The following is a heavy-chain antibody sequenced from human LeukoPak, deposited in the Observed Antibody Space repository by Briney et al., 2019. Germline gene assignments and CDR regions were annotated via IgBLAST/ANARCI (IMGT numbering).Heavy chain of an antibody. J-gene: IGHJ4*02. Sequence: GGPLRLFCEASGFTFRNHGMHWVRQPPGKGLEWVVVLWYDGSNQYYADSVKGRFTISRDKSKNTQSLQMNSLRVEDTAVYYCARDIACRRLDYWGQGTLVTVAS. CDR3: ARDIACRRLDY. V-gene: IGHV3-33*01. CDR1: GFTFRNHG. CDR2: LWYDGSNQ. D-gene: IGHD6-13*01.